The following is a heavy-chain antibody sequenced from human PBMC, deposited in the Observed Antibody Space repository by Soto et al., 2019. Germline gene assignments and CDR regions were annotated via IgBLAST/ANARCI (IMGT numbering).Heavy chain of an antibody. CDR1: GFTFTNYL. CDR2: IDKSGGDT. Sequence: EVPLLESGGDLVQPGGSLRLSCAASGFTFTNYLMTWVRQAPGKGLEWVSSIDKSGGDTYYADSVKGRFTISRDNSKNTLYLQMNGLRDEDTALYYCAKDTYSRSWYFWGQGTLVTVSS. J-gene: IGHJ4*02. D-gene: IGHD2-2*01. V-gene: IGHV3-23*05. CDR3: AKDTYSRSWYF.